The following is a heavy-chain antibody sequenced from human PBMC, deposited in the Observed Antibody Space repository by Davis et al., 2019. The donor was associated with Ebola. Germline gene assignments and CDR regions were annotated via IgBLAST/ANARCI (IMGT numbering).Heavy chain of an antibody. CDR3: ARDIVVVPAAMYNWFDP. J-gene: IGHJ5*02. CDR2: INPNSGGT. D-gene: IGHD2-2*01. V-gene: IGHV1-2*06. Sequence: AASVKVSCKVSGYTLTELSMHWVRQAPGQGLEWMGRINPNSGGTNYAQKFQGRVTMTRDTSISTAYMELSRLRSDDTAVYYCARDIVVVPAAMYNWFDPWGQGTLVTVSS. CDR1: GYTLTELS.